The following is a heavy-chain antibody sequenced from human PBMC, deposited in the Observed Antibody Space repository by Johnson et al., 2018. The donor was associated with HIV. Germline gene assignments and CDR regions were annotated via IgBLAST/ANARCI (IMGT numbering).Heavy chain of an antibody. V-gene: IGHV3-53*01. Sequence: EVQLVESGGGLIQPGESLRLSCAASGFTVSHYYMGWVRQAPGKGLAFVAVLYRTGNSFYSAPVEGRFTITSNNSKNTLQFQMSSLRVAETAVYYCAGDTEEAKMEAFDLWGQGTMVTVSS. D-gene: IGHD1-26*01. CDR1: GFTVSHYY. CDR3: AGDTEEAKMEAFDL. J-gene: IGHJ3*01. CDR2: LYRTGNS.